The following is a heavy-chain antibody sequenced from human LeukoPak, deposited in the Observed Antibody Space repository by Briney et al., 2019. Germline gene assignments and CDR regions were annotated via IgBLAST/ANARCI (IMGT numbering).Heavy chain of an antibody. D-gene: IGHD3-10*01. CDR2: INSDGSIT. V-gene: IGHV3-74*01. CDR1: GFTFSSHW. CDR3: VSGRHYGSGSDFIAP. Sequence: PGGSLRLSCAASGFTFSSHWMHWVRQAPGKGLVWVSHINSDGSITTYADSVKGRFTISRDNAKNTLYLQMNSLRAEDTALYYCVSGRHYGSGSDFIAPWGQGTLVTVSS. J-gene: IGHJ5*02.